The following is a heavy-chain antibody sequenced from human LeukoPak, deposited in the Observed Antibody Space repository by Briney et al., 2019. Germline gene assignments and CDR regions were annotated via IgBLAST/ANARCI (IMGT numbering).Heavy chain of an antibody. D-gene: IGHD1-26*01. CDR3: ARRRRLGPSLDC. CDR1: GGSISSYY. CDR2: VYYSGTT. Sequence: SETLSLTCTVSGGSISSYYWSWIRQPPGKGLEWIGSVYYSGTTYYNTSFKSRITISVDTSKTVLSLKLTSVTAADTAVYFCARRRRLGPSLDCWGQGTLVAVSS. J-gene: IGHJ4*02. V-gene: IGHV4-59*05.